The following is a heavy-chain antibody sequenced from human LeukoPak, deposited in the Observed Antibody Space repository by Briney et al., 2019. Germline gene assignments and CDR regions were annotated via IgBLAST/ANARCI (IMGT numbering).Heavy chain of an antibody. CDR3: ARQWLGSQCFDP. CDR1: GYTFTGYY. D-gene: IGHD6-19*01. CDR2: INPNSGGT. Sequence: ASVKVSCKASGYTFTGYYIHWVRQAPGQGLEWMGWINPNSGGTKYAQKFQGRVTMTRDTSISTAYMELSGLRSDDTAVYYCARQWLGSQCFDPWGQGTLSPSPQ. J-gene: IGHJ5*02. V-gene: IGHV1-2*02.